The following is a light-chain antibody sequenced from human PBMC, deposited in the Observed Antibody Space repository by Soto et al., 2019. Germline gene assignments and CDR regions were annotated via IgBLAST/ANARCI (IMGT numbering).Light chain of an antibody. J-gene: IGLJ3*02. Sequence: QSALTQPASVSGSPGQSITISCTGTSSDAGSYNLVFWYQQHPDKAPKLMIYDVNKRPSGVSSRFSGSKSGNTASLPSSGLQTEDEADYYCSSYAGSNTLMFGGGTKLTVL. CDR3: SSYAGSNTLM. V-gene: IGLV2-23*02. CDR1: SSDAGSYNL. CDR2: DVN.